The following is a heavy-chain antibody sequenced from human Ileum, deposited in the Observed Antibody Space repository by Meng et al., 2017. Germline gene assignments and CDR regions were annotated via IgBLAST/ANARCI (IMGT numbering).Heavy chain of an antibody. CDR3: ARADYVRYFDL. D-gene: IGHD3-10*02. CDR2: VYHSGST. J-gene: IGHJ2*01. V-gene: IGHV4-4*02. CDR1: GGSIESNNW. Sequence: QVPLQGSGPGLVKPSETLSLTCAVSGGSIESNNWWTWIRQPPGQGLEWIGEVYHSGSTHYNPSLQSRVTISIDNSKNRFSLSLNSVTAADTAIYYCARADYVRYFDLWGRGTLVTVSS.